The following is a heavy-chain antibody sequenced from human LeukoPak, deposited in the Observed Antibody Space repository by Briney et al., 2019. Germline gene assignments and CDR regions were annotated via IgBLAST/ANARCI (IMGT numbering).Heavy chain of an antibody. CDR2: ISSSSSYI. CDR1: GFTFSSYS. V-gene: IGHV3-21*01. CDR3: ARDNWNSPTPNWFDP. Sequence: GGSLRLSCAASGFTFSSYSMNWVRQAPGKGLEWVSSISSSSSYIYYADSVKGRFTISRDSAKNSLYLQMNSLRAEDTAVYYCARDNWNSPTPNWFDPWGQGTLVTVSS. D-gene: IGHD1-7*01. J-gene: IGHJ5*02.